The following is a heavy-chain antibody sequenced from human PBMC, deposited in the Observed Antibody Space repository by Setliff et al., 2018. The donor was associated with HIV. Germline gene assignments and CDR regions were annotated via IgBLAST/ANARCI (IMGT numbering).Heavy chain of an antibody. Sequence: LSLTCTVSGDPIFIGGYYWSWIRQHPGGGLEWIGYIYHTGKTYYNPSLQSRIIMSLDMSQNQFSLKLSSVTAADTAVYYCAKEGNSVDNWLDPWGPGTLVTVSS. V-gene: IGHV4-31*03. CDR1: GDPIFIGGYY. D-gene: IGHD1-26*01. CDR2: IYHTGKT. CDR3: AKEGNSVDNWLDP. J-gene: IGHJ5*02.